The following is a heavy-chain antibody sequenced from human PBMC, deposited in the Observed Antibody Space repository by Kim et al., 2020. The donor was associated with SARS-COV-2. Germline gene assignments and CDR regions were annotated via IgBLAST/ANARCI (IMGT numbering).Heavy chain of an antibody. J-gene: IGHJ4*02. D-gene: IGHD3-10*01. CDR3: ARVGSGKWFGELLHIDY. V-gene: IGHV4-31*03. Sequence: SETLSLTCTVSGGPISSGGYYWSWIRQHPGKGLEWIGYIYYSGSTYYNPSLKSRVTISVDTSKNQFSLKLSSVTAADTAVYYCARVGSGKWFGELLHIDYWGQGTLVTVSS. CDR2: IYYSGST. CDR1: GGPISSGGYY.